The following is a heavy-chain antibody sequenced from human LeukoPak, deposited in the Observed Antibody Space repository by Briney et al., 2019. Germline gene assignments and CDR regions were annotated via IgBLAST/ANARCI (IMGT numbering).Heavy chain of an antibody. CDR2: IYHSGST. Sequence: PSETLSLTCTVSGGSISSSSYYWGWIREPPGKGLEWIGSIYHSGSTYYNPSLKSRVTISVDTSKNQFSLKLSSVTAADMAVYYCTRHQWWLAPRNFDYWGQGTLVTVSS. D-gene: IGHD2-8*01. V-gene: IGHV4-39*01. J-gene: IGHJ4*02. CDR3: TRHQWWLAPRNFDY. CDR1: GGSISSSSYY.